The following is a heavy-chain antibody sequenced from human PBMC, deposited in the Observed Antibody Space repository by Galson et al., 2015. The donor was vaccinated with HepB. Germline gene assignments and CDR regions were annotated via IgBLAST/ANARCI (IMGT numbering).Heavy chain of an antibody. CDR2: ISYDGSNK. CDR1: GFTFSSYA. Sequence: SLRLSCAASGFTFSSYAMHWVRQAPGKGLEWAAVISYDGSNKYYADSVKGRFTISRDNSKNTLYLQMNSLRAEDTAVYYCAREAKTSAFDIWGQGTMVTVSS. CDR3: AREAKTSAFDI. D-gene: IGHD2-2*01. J-gene: IGHJ3*02. V-gene: IGHV3-30-3*01.